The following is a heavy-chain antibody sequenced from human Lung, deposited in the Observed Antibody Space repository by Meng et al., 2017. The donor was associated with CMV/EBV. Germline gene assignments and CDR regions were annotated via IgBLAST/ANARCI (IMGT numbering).Heavy chain of an antibody. J-gene: IGHJ6*02. CDR3: ARRPWGLDV. V-gene: IGHV3-7*01. CDR2: INKDGSEK. CDR1: GFTFSSYW. Sequence: SSASSGFTFSSYWMSWVRQAPGKGLEWVTNINKDGSEKYYVDSVEGRFTISRDNTKDSLFLQMNALRAEDTAVYYCARRPWGLDVWGQGTTVTVSS.